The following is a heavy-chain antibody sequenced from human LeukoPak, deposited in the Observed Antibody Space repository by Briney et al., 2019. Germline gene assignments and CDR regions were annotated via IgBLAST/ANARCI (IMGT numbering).Heavy chain of an antibody. CDR3: ARDSDRTFDY. V-gene: IGHV3-74*01. Sequence: GGSLRLSCSASGFTFSSYWMHWVRQAPGKGPVWVSRIISEGSSTSYPDSVKGRFTISRDNAKSPLYPQMTSLSAEDTAVSYCARDSDRTFDYWGQGTLVTVSS. D-gene: IGHD3-10*01. CDR2: IISEGSST. CDR1: GFTFSSYW. J-gene: IGHJ4*02.